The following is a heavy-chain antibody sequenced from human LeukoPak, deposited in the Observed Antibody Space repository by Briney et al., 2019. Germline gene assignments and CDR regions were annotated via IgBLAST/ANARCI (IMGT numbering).Heavy chain of an antibody. CDR1: GFTFSSYS. Sequence: PGGSLRLSCAASGFTFSSYSMNWVRQAPGKGLEWVSYISSSSSTIYYADSVKGRFTISRDNAKNSLYLQMNSLRAEDTAVYYCARAYSSSWYGGDFFDYWGQGTLVTVSS. V-gene: IGHV3-48*01. CDR2: ISSSSSTI. J-gene: IGHJ4*02. CDR3: ARAYSSSWYGGDFFDY. D-gene: IGHD6-13*01.